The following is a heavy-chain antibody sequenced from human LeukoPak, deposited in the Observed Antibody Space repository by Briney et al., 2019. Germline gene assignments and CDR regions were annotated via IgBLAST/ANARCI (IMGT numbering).Heavy chain of an antibody. V-gene: IGHV3-48*01. D-gene: IGHD3-22*01. J-gene: IGHJ4*02. CDR2: ISSSRSTI. CDR3: ATSPYDSSGYYWFDY. Sequence: GGSLRLSCAASGFTFSSYSMNWVRQAPGKGLEWDSYISSSRSTIYYADSVKGRFTISRDNAKNSLYLQMNSLRAEDTAVYYCATSPYDSSGYYWFDYWGQGTLVTVSS. CDR1: GFTFSSYS.